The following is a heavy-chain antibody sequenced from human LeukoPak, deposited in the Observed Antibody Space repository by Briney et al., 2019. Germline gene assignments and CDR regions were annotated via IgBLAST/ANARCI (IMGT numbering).Heavy chain of an antibody. V-gene: IGHV3-7*01. Sequence: GGSLRLSCAVSGFTFSSYWMNWVRQAPGKGLEWVANIRQDGSEKNYVDSVKGRFTISRDNAKSSLFLQMNDLRAEDTAVYYCAKGGRGNGEVYWGQGTLVTVSS. J-gene: IGHJ4*02. CDR1: GFTFSSYW. D-gene: IGHD2-8*01. CDR2: IRQDGSEK. CDR3: AKGGRGNGEVY.